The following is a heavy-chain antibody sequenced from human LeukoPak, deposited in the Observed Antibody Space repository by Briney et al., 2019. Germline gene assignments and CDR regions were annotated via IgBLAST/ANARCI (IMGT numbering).Heavy chain of an antibody. CDR2: ISSSSSYI. Sequence: GGSLRLSCAASGFTFSSYSMNWVRQAPGKGLEWVSSISSSSSYIYYADSVKGRFTISRDNAKNSLYLQMNSLRAEDTAVYYCARTYYYDSSGYSKLDYWGQGTLVTVSS. J-gene: IGHJ4*02. CDR3: ARTYYYDSSGYSKLDY. D-gene: IGHD3-22*01. V-gene: IGHV3-21*01. CDR1: GFTFSSYS.